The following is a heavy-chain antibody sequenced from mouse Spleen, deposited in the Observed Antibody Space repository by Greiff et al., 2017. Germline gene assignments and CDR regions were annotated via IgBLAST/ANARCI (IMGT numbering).Heavy chain of an antibody. CDR1: GFTFSSYA. CDR2: ISSGGGNT. J-gene: IGHJ1*01. V-gene: IGHV5-9-3*01. D-gene: IGHD2-3*01. CDR3: ARHPGYYDWYFDV. Sequence: EVHLVESGGGLVKLGGSLKLSCAASGFTFSSYAMSWVRQTPEKRLEWVATISSGGGNTYYPDSVKGRFTISRDNAKNTLYLQMSSLKSEDTAMYYCARHPGYYDWYFDVWGAGTTVTVSS.